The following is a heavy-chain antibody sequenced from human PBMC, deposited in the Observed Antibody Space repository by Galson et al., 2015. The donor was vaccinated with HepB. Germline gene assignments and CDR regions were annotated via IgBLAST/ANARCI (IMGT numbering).Heavy chain of an antibody. Sequence: SVKVSCKASGYTFTSYYIHWVRQAPGQGLEWMGLINPRGGTTTYAQKFQGRVTMTRDTSTSTVYMELSSLRSEDTAVYYCARGASLGYLDYWGQGTLVTVSS. J-gene: IGHJ4*02. V-gene: IGHV1-46*01. D-gene: IGHD3-16*01. CDR2: INPRGGTT. CDR3: ARGASLGYLDY. CDR1: GYTFTSYY.